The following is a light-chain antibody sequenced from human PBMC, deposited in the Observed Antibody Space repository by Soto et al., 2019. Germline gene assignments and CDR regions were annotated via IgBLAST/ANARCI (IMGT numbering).Light chain of an antibody. V-gene: IGKV3-20*01. CDR3: QQYGSSPPRT. Sequence: EIVLTQSPGTLSLSPGERATLSCRASQSVSSSYLAWYQQKPGQAPRLLIYGASSRATGIPDRFSGSESGTDFTLTISRQEPEEFAVYYCQQYGSSPPRTFGQGTKVEIK. CDR1: QSVSSSY. J-gene: IGKJ1*01. CDR2: GAS.